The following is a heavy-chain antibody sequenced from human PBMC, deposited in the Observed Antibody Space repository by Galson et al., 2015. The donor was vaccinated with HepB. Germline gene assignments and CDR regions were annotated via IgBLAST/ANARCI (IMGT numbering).Heavy chain of an antibody. CDR2: ISGSGDST. J-gene: IGHJ4*02. D-gene: IGHD1-1*01. Sequence: SLRLSCAASGFTFANCAMSWVRQAPGKELEWVSTISGSGDSTYYLDSVKGRFTISRDNSKNTLYLQMNSLRPEDTAVYYCAVGRGDYRKRLFDYWGQGNLVTVSS. CDR3: AVGRGDYRKRLFDY. CDR1: GFTFANCA. V-gene: IGHV3-23*01.